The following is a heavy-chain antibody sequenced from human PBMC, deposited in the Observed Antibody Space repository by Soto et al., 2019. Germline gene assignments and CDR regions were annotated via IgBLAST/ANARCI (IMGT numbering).Heavy chain of an antibody. Sequence: GGSLRLSCAASGFTFSSYAMSWVRQAPGKGLEWVSAISGSGGSTYYADSVKGRFTISRDNSKNTLYLQMNSLRDEDTAVYYCATQRYCSGGSCPGRPDYWGQGTLVTVSS. CDR1: GFTFSSYA. CDR2: ISGSGGST. D-gene: IGHD2-15*01. V-gene: IGHV3-23*01. CDR3: ATQRYCSGGSCPGRPDY. J-gene: IGHJ4*02.